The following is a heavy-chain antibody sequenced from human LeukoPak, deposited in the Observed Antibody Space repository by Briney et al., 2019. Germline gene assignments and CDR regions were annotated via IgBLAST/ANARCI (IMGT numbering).Heavy chain of an antibody. V-gene: IGHV3-23*01. J-gene: IGHJ4*02. Sequence: SGGSLRLSCAASGFTFSSYAMSWVRQAPGKGLEWVSAISGSGGSTYYADSVKGRFTISRDNSKNTLYLQMNSLRAEDTAVYYCARDSGSYYRPGVFDYWGQGTLVTVSS. CDR1: GFTFSSYA. D-gene: IGHD1-26*01. CDR2: ISGSGGST. CDR3: ARDSGSYYRPGVFDY.